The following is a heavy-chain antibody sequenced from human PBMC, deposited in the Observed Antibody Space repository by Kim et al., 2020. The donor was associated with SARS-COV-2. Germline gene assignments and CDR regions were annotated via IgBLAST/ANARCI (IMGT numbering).Heavy chain of an antibody. D-gene: IGHD3-10*01. J-gene: IGHJ6*02. CDR1: GYTFTSYY. V-gene: IGHV1-46*01. CDR2: INPSGGST. Sequence: ASVKVSCKASGYTFTSYYMHWVRQAPGQGLEWMGIINPSGGSTSYAQKFQGRVTMTRDTSTSTVYMELSSLRSEDTAVYYCARSGSSFEIGLWSHYYYYGMDVWGQGTTVTVSS. CDR3: ARSGSSFEIGLWSHYYYYGMDV.